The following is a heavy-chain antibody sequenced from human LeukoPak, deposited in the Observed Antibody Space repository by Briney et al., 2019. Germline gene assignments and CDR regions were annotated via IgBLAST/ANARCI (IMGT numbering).Heavy chain of an antibody. J-gene: IGHJ5*02. D-gene: IGHD3-22*01. CDR1: VYIFTSCG. Sequence: ASVNVSFKSSVYIFTSCGISWVRQAPGQGLSWMGFISGYNGYTHYAHNLQGGVTMTTDTSTSTAYMELRRMRSDDTAVYYCARDEARDSSGYYPNWFDPWGQGTLVTVSS. CDR2: ISGYNGYT. CDR3: ARDEARDSSGYYPNWFDP. V-gene: IGHV1-18*01.